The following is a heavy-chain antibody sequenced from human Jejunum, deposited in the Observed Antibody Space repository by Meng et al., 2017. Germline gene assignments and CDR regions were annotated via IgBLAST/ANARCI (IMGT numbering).Heavy chain of an antibody. CDR3: ARAYCTDVSCHDFFDS. Sequence: QVQRHESGPGLVKPSGTLSLTCAVSGASISRTNWWSWVRQPPGKGLEWIGKIDPSESTHYNPSLKGRVTISADRSKNQFSLRLTSVTAADTAIYYCARAYCTDVSCHDFFDSWGQGTLVTVSS. V-gene: IGHV4-4*02. D-gene: IGHD2-8*01. CDR2: IDPSEST. CDR1: GASISRTNW. J-gene: IGHJ4*02.